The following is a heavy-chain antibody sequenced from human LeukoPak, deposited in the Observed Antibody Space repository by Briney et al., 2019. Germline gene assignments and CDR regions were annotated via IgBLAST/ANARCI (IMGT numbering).Heavy chain of an antibody. Sequence: SETLSLTCTVSGGSISSYYWSWIRQPPGKGLEWIGYIYYSGSTNYNPSLKSRVTISVDTSKDQFSLKLSSVTAADTAVYYCARVIQVWGVIADYGKEVWGKGTTVTVSS. J-gene: IGHJ6*04. V-gene: IGHV4-59*01. CDR2: IYYSGST. CDR1: GGSISSYY. CDR3: ARVIQVWGVIADYGKEV. D-gene: IGHD3-10*01.